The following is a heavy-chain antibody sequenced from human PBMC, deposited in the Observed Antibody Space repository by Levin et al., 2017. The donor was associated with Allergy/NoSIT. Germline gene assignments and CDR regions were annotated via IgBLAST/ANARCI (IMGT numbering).Heavy chain of an antibody. CDR1: EFSFSTSA. Sequence: GESLKISCAASEFSFSTSAMSWVRQAPGKGLEWVSTISGSGDTTYHADSVKGRFTISRDNSKSTLYLQMNSLRADDTAVYYCAKDTCSVGKQFDVWGQGTTVTVSS. CDR2: ISGSGDTT. J-gene: IGHJ6*02. V-gene: IGHV3-23*01. CDR3: AKDTCSVGKQFDV. D-gene: IGHD5/OR15-5a*01.